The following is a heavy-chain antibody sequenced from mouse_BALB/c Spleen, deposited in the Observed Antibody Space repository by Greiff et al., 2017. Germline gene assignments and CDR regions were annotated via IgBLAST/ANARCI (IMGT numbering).Heavy chain of an antibody. Sequence: VMLVESGPGLVAPSQSLSITCTVSGFSLTGYGVNWVRQPPGKGLEWLGMIWGDGSTDYNSALKSRLSISKDNSKSQVFLKMNSLQTDDTATYYCAKNPYYRYEGGYAMDYWGQGTSVTVSS. J-gene: IGHJ4*01. D-gene: IGHD2-14*01. CDR3: AKNPYYRYEGGYAMDY. V-gene: IGHV2-6-7*01. CDR2: IWGDGST. CDR1: GFSLTGYG.